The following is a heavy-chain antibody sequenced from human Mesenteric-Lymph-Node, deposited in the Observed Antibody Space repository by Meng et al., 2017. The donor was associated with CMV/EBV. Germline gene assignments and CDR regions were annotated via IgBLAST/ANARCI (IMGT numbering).Heavy chain of an antibody. V-gene: IGHV2-70D*14. Sequence: SGPTLVKPTQTLTLTCTFSGFSLSTTGMRVTWLRQPPGQALEWLARIDWNDDIFYTTSLRTRLTISRDTSKNQVVLTMANMDPVDTATYFCARMLGSTGYFDSWGQGTLVTVSS. CDR2: IDWNDDI. CDR1: GFSLSTTGMR. CDR3: ARMLGSTGYFDS. J-gene: IGHJ4*02. D-gene: IGHD7-27*01.